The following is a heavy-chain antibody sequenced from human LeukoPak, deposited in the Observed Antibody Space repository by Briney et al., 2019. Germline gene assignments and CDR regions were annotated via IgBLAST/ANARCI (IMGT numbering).Heavy chain of an antibody. D-gene: IGHD4-17*01. V-gene: IGHV1-2*02. J-gene: IGHJ5*02. CDR3: ARDSGYGDYVGNP. CDR1: GYTFTDYY. CDR2: INPNSGGT. Sequence: ASVKVSCYASGYTFTDYYIHWVRQAPGQGPEWMGWINPNSGGTKYAQNFQGRVTMTRDTSISTAYMEVRRLTSDDTAVYYCARDSGYGDYVGNPWGQGTLVTVSS.